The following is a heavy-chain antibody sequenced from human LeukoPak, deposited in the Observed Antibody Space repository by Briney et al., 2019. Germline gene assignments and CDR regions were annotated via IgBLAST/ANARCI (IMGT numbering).Heavy chain of an antibody. CDR2: IYHSGST. Sequence: PSETLSLTFAVSGGSISSSNWWSWVRQPPGKGLEWIGEIYHSGSTNYNPSLKGRVTISVNTSKNQFSLKLSSVTAADTAVYYCARSRGYIYGYHDYYYYMDVWGKGTTVTISS. D-gene: IGHD5-18*01. CDR1: GGSISSSNW. J-gene: IGHJ6*03. CDR3: ARSRGYIYGYHDYYYYMDV. V-gene: IGHV4-4*02.